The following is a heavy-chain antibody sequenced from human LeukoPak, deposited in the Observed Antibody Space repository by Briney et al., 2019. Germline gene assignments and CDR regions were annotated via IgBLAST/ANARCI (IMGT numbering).Heavy chain of an antibody. Sequence: SETLSLTCAVYGGSFSGYYWSWIRQPPGKGLEWIGEINHSGSTYYNPSLKSRVTISVDTSKNQFSLKLSSVTAADTAVYYCARHWSRYFDYWGQGSLVTVSS. D-gene: IGHD2-8*02. CDR1: GGSFSGYY. CDR2: INHSGST. CDR3: ARHWSRYFDY. J-gene: IGHJ4*02. V-gene: IGHV4-34*01.